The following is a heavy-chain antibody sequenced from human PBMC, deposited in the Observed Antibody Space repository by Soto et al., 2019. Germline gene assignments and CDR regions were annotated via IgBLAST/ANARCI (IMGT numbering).Heavy chain of an antibody. D-gene: IGHD3-10*01. CDR3: ARDYMVRGVMRWFDP. V-gene: IGHV4-4*02. Sequence: QVQLQESGPGLVKPWGTLSLTCAVSGGSISSSNWWSWVRQPPGKGLEWIGEIYHSGSTNYNPSLKSRVTISVDKSKTQFSLKLSSVTAADTAVYYCARDYMVRGVMRWFDPWGQGTLVTVSS. CDR2: IYHSGST. CDR1: GGSISSSNW. J-gene: IGHJ5*02.